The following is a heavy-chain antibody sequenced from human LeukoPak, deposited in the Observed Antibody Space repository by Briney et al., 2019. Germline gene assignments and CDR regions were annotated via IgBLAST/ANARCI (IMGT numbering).Heavy chain of an antibody. J-gene: IGHJ3*02. CDR1: GYTFTSYD. D-gene: IGHD3-16*01. Sequence: ASVKVSCKASGYTFTSYDINWVRQATGQGLEWMGWMNPNSGNTGYAQKFQGRVTMTRNTSISTAYMELSSLRSEDTAVYYCARWAGDYDAFDIWGQGTMVTVSS. V-gene: IGHV1-8*01. CDR2: MNPNSGNT. CDR3: ARWAGDYDAFDI.